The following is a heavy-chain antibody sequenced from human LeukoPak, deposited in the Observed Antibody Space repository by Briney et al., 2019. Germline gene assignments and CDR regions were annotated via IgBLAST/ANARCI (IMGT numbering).Heavy chain of an antibody. CDR3: ARSPEIYFMDV. D-gene: IGHD5-24*01. J-gene: IGHJ6*03. CDR2: IKKDGSEK. Sequence: GGSLRLSCAASGFTFSSYWMSWVRQAPGKGLEWVANIKKDGSEKYYVDSVKGRFTISRDNAKKSLYLQMNSLGAEDTAVYYCARSPEIYFMDVWGKGTTVTVSS. V-gene: IGHV3-7*01. CDR1: GFTFSSYW.